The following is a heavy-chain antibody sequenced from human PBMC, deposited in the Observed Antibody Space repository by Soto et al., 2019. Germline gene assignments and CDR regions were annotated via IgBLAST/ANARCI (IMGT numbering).Heavy chain of an antibody. Sequence: GGSLRLSCAASGFTFSSYELNWVSQAPGKGLEWVSYISSSGSTIYYADSVNGRVTISRDNAKNSLYLQMNSLRAEDTAVYYCARVGKIQRFGYYYYGMEVWGQGTTVTVSS. CDR2: ISSSGSTI. J-gene: IGHJ6*02. CDR3: ARVGKIQRFGYYYYGMEV. V-gene: IGHV3-48*03. CDR1: GFTFSSYE. D-gene: IGHD5-18*01.